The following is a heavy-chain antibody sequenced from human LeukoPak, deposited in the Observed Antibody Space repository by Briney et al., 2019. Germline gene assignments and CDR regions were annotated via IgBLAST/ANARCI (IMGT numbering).Heavy chain of an antibody. CDR1: GGSISSYY. J-gene: IGHJ4*02. CDR2: IYYSGST. Sequence: SETLSLTCTVSGGSISSYYWSWIRQPPGKGLEWIGYIYYSGSTNYNPSLKSRVTISVDTSKNQFSLKLSSVTAADTAVYYCARDLGPYSSGLDYWGQGTLVTVSS. V-gene: IGHV4-59*01. CDR3: ARDLGPYSSGLDY. D-gene: IGHD6-19*01.